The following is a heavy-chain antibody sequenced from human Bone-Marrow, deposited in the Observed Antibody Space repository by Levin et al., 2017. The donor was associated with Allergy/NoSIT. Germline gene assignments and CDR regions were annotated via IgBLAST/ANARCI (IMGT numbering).Heavy chain of an antibody. D-gene: IGHD2-2*01. V-gene: IGHV3-48*02. Sequence: GESLKISCAASGFTFSRYSMNWVRQAPGRGLEWVSYISRSSSTISYADSVKGRFTISRDNAKNSLYLQMNSLRDEDTAVYYCARPDCSGTSCYYFVDSWGQATLVTVSS. CDR1: GFTFSRYS. CDR2: ISRSSSTI. J-gene: IGHJ4*02. CDR3: ARPDCSGTSCYYFVDS.